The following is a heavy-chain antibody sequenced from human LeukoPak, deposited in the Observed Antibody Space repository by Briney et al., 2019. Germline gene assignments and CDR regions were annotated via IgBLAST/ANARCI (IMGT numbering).Heavy chain of an antibody. CDR3: ARDMRHYYYYYMDV. V-gene: IGHV3-74*01. D-gene: IGHD3-16*01. CDR2: INTDGSST. Sequence: GGSLRLSCAASGFTFSSYWMHWVRQAPGKGLVWVSRINTDGSSTSYADSVKGRFTISRDNAKNTLYLQMNSLRAEDTAVYYCARDMRHYYYYYMDVWGKGTTVTVSS. CDR1: GFTFSSYW. J-gene: IGHJ6*03.